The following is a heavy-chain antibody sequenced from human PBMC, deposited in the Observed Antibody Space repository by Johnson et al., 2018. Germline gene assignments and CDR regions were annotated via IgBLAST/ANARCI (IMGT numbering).Heavy chain of an antibody. Sequence: VQLVETGGGVIQPGGSLRLSCAVSGFTFSDYYMSWIRQAPGKGLAWVSYISSSGSTIYYADSVKGRFTISRDKAKNSLYLQMNSRRAEDTAVSYCAGWSRAAFDIWGQGTMVTVSS. J-gene: IGHJ3*02. D-gene: IGHD2-15*01. CDR1: GFTFSDYY. V-gene: IGHV3-11*04. CDR2: ISSSGSTI. CDR3: AGWSRAAFDI.